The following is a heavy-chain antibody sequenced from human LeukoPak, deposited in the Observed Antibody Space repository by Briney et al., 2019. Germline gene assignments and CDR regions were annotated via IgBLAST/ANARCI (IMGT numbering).Heavy chain of an antibody. CDR3: ARGTPYNWNAYYYYMDV. CDR1: GDSISSYY. V-gene: IGHV4-59*01. J-gene: IGHJ6*03. CDR2: IYYSRST. D-gene: IGHD1-20*01. Sequence: PWETLSLTCTVSGDSISSYYWSWIRQPPGKGLEWIGYIYYSRSTNYYPSLKSRVTISVNTSKNQFSLKLSSVTAADTAVYYCARGTPYNWNAYYYYMDVWAKGTTVTVSS.